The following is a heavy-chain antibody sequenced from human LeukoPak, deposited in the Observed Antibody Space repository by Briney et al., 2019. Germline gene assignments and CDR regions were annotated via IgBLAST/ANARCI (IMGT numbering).Heavy chain of an antibody. V-gene: IGHV3-48*01. CDR2: ISGSSSTI. J-gene: IGHJ4*02. Sequence: GGSLRLSCAASGFTFSTYSMNWVRQAPGKGLEWVSYISGSSSTIYYADSVKGRFTISRDNAKNSLYLQMKSLRAEDTAVYYCARGGYSSSWYLGTLEYWGQGTLVTVSS. CDR3: ARGGYSSSWYLGTLEY. CDR1: GFTFSTYS. D-gene: IGHD6-13*01.